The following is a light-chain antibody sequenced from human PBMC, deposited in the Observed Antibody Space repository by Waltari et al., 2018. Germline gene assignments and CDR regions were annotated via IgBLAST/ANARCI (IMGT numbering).Light chain of an antibody. CDR1: QSVLYSSNNKNY. CDR3: QQYYSTPT. J-gene: IGKJ1*01. V-gene: IGKV4-1*01. CDR2: WAS. Sequence: DTVMTQSPDSLAVSLGERATINCKSSQSVLYSSNNKNYLAWYQQKPGQPPKLLIYWASTRESGVPDRFSGSGSGTDFILTISSLQAEDVAVYYCQQYYSTPTFGQGTKVEIK.